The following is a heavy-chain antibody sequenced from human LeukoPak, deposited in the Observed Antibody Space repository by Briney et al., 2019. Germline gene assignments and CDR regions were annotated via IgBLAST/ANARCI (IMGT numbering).Heavy chain of an antibody. CDR3: ARAGGNYYDDAFDI. D-gene: IGHD3-22*01. CDR1: GGSISSSSYY. J-gene: IGHJ3*02. Sequence: SETLSLTCTVSGGSISSSSYYWGWIRQPPGKGLEWIGSIYYSGSTYYNPSLKSRVTISVDTSKNQFSLKLSSVTAADTAVYYCARAGGNYYDDAFDIWGQGTMVTVSS. V-gene: IGHV4-39*07. CDR2: IYYSGST.